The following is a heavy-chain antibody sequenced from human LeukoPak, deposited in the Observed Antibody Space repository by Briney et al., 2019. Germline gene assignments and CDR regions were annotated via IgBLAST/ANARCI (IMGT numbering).Heavy chain of an antibody. CDR3: ARDVFYAVVTALDY. CDR2: INPNSGGT. J-gene: IGHJ4*02. Sequence: GASVKVSCKASGYTFTGYYMHWVRQAPGQGLEWMGWINPNSGGTNYAQKFQGRVTVTRDTSISTAYMELSRLRSDDTAVYYCARDVFYAVVTALDYWGQGTLVTVSS. CDR1: GYTFTGYY. V-gene: IGHV1-2*02. D-gene: IGHD2-21*02.